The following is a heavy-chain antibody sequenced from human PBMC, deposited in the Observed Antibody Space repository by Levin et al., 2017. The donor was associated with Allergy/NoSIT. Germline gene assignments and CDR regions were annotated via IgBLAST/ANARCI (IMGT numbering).Heavy chain of an antibody. CDR1: GGSISSSSYY. Sequence: SETLSLTCTVSGGSISSSSYYWGWIRQPPGKGLEWIGSIYYSGSTYYNPSLKSRVTISVDTSKNQFSLKLSSVTAADTAVYYCARLGDCVLIDYWGQGTLVTVSS. CDR2: IYYSGST. CDR3: ARLGDCVLIDY. D-gene: IGHD2-21*01. V-gene: IGHV4-39*01. J-gene: IGHJ4*02.